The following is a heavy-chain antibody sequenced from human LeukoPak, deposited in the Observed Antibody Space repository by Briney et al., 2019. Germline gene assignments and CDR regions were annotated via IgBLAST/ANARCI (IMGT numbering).Heavy chain of an antibody. J-gene: IGHJ3*02. V-gene: IGHV3-33*01. D-gene: IGHD6-19*01. CDR2: MWSDGIRK. Sequence: GGSLRLSCATSGFTFSYYGIHWVRQAPGKGLEWVAVMWSDGIRKYYTDSVKGRFTVSRDTSKNTQYLEMSSLRVEDTAVYYCTRDADTSGHYDIFDIWGQGTMDTVSS. CDR1: GFTFSYYG. CDR3: TRDADTSGHYDIFDI.